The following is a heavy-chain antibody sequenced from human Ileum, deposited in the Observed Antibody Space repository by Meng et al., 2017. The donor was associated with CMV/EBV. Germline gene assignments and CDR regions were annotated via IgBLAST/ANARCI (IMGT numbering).Heavy chain of an antibody. CDR2: MNPNSGYT. D-gene: IGHD6-6*01. CDR1: GYTFTSYD. V-gene: IGHV1-8*01. J-gene: IGHJ5*02. CDR3: ARTSTSSYYNWFDP. Sequence: ASVNVSCKASGYTFTSYDINWVRQATGQGLEWMGWMNPNSGYTVYAQKFQGRVTMTRNTSISAAYMELSSLRSEATAVYYCARTSTSSYYNWFDPWGQGTLVTVSS.